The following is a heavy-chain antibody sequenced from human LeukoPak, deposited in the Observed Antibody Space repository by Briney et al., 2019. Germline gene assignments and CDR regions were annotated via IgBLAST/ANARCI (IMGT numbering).Heavy chain of an antibody. J-gene: IGHJ4*02. CDR3: ARDLRFLEWLSYFDY. V-gene: IGHV1-18*01. Sequence: GASVKVSCKASGYTLTSYGISWVRQAPGQGLEWMGWISAYNGNTNYAQKLQARVTMTTDTSTSTAYMELRSLRSDDTAVYYCARDLRFLEWLSYFDYWGQGTLVTVSS. CDR1: GYTLTSYG. D-gene: IGHD3-3*01. CDR2: ISAYNGNT.